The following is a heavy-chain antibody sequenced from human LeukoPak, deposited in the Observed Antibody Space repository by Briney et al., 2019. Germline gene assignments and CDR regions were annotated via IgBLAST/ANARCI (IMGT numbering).Heavy chain of an antibody. CDR1: GYTFTSYA. CDR2: ISASKGNT. CDR3: ARVRLDNTMNFDY. J-gene: IGHJ4*02. Sequence: ASVKVSCKASGYTFTSYAITWVRQAPGQGLEWMGWISASKGNTNYAQKPQGRVTMTTDTSTTTAYMELRSLRSDDTAVYYCARVRLDNTMNFDYWGQGTLVTVSS. V-gene: IGHV1-18*01. D-gene: IGHD3-22*01.